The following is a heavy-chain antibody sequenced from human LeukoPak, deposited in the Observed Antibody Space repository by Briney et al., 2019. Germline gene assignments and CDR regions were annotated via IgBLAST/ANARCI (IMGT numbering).Heavy chain of an antibody. J-gene: IGHJ4*02. CDR2: INTNTGNP. V-gene: IGHV7-4-1*02. CDR3: ARDRGVAARRLIWEYYFDY. CDR1: GYTFTSYA. D-gene: IGHD6-6*01. Sequence: ASVKVSCKASGYTFTSYAMNWVRQAPGQGLEWMGWINTNTGNPTYAQGFTGRFVFSLDTSVSTAYLQISSLKAEDTAVYYCARDRGVAARRLIWEYYFDYWGQGTLVTVSS.